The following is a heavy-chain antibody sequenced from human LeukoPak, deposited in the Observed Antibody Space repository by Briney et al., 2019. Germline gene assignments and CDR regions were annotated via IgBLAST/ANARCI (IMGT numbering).Heavy chain of an antibody. J-gene: IGHJ4*02. D-gene: IGHD3-9*01. CDR3: ARDRATLRGNNYDLLTGYYTGWDY. V-gene: IGHV1-18*01. CDR1: GYTFSSYG. CDR2: VSTYNGNT. Sequence: ASVKVSCKTSGYTFSSYGISWVRQAPGQGLEWMGWVSTYNGNTNYAQNLQGRVTMTTDRSTSIAYMELRSLTSDDTAVYYCARDRATLRGNNYDLLTGYYTGWDYWAQGTLVSVSS.